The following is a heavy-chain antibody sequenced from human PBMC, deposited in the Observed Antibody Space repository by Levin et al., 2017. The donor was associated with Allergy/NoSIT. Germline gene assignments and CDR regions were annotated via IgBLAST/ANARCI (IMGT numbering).Heavy chain of an antibody. V-gene: IGHV3-23*01. CDR3: AKDLYGDYYMDV. CDR2: ISGSGDNT. J-gene: IGHJ6*03. CDR1: GFTFSSYA. D-gene: IGHD4-17*01. Sequence: GESLKISCAASGFTFSSYAMSWVRQAPGKGLEWVSVISGSGDNTYYADSVKGRFTISRDNSKNTLYLQMNSLRAEDTAIYYCAKDLYGDYYMDVWGKGTTVTVSS.